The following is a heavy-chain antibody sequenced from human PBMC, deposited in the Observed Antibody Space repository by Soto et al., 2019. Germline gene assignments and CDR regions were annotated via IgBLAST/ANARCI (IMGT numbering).Heavy chain of an antibody. V-gene: IGHV2-70*04. Sequence: SGPTLVNPTQTLTLTCTFSGFSLSTIGMRVSWIRQPPGKALEWLARIDWDDDKFHSTSLKTRLTISKDTSKNQVVLTMTNMDPVDTATYYCARIPAKYYYGMDVWGQGTTVTVSS. CDR2: IDWDDDK. CDR1: GFSLSTIGMR. J-gene: IGHJ6*02. CDR3: ARIPAKYYYGMDV. D-gene: IGHD2-2*01.